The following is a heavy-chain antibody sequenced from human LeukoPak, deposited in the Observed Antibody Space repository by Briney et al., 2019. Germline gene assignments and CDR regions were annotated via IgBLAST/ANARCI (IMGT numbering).Heavy chain of an antibody. Sequence: GGSLRLSCAASGFTFSNYAMGWVRQAPGKGPEWVSSIRYNIENTHYADAVQGRFTISRDNSKNTLYLQMNSLRAEDTARYYCAKASTRDTGYYFDSWGQGTLVSVSS. V-gene: IGHV3-23*01. CDR1: GFTFSNYA. D-gene: IGHD3-9*01. CDR2: IRYNIENT. CDR3: AKASTRDTGYYFDS. J-gene: IGHJ4*02.